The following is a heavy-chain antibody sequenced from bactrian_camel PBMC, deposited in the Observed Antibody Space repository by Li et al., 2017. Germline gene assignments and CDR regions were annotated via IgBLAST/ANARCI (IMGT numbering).Heavy chain of an antibody. Sequence: HVQLVESGGGSVQAGGSLRLSCAVSGDNFMSYCMGWFRQVSGKEREFVAGFDRDDIASYAEAVKGRFTISQDSARITAYLQMASLKPEDTAVYYCVPVALEERDGRVSCARWSQGTQVTVS. CDR1: GDNFMSYC. J-gene: IGHJ4*01. V-gene: IGHV3S53*01. CDR2: FDRDDIA. D-gene: IGHD1*01.